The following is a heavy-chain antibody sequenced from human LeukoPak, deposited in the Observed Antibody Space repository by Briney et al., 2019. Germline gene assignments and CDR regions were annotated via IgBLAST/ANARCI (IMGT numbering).Heavy chain of an antibody. CDR2: INHSGST. D-gene: IGHD3-10*01. J-gene: IGHJ4*02. V-gene: IGHV4-34*01. Sequence: PSETLSLTCAVYGGSFSGYYWSWIRQPPGKGLEWIGEINHSGSTNYNPSLKSRVTISVDKSKNQFSLKLSSVTAADTAVYYCAREGEGLGDYWGQGTLVTVSS. CDR1: GGSFSGYY. CDR3: AREGEGLGDY.